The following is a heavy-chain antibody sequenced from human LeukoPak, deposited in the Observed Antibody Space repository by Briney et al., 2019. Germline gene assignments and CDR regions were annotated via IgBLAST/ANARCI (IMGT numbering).Heavy chain of an antibody. D-gene: IGHD2-2*02. CDR1: GGSFSGYY. CDR3: AKVSRHTSQYQLLYPYYYYGMDV. V-gene: IGHV4-34*01. Sequence: SETLSLTCAVYGGSFSGYYWSWIRQPPGKGLEWIGEINHSGSTNYNPSLKSRVTISVDTSKNQFSLKLSSVTAADTAVYYCAKVSRHTSQYQLLYPYYYYGMDVWGQGTTVTVSS. CDR2: INHSGST. J-gene: IGHJ6*02.